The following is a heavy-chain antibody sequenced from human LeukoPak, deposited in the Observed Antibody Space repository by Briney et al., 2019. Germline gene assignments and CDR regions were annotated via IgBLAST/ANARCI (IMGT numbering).Heavy chain of an antibody. D-gene: IGHD6-19*01. CDR1: GFTFSSYE. J-gene: IGHJ2*01. Sequence: GGSLRLSCAASGFTFSSYEMNWVRQAPGKGLEWVSYISSSGSTIYYADSVKGRFTISRDNAKNSLHLQMSSLRTEDTAVYYCARDSASWLVSEYFDLWGRGTLVTVSS. V-gene: IGHV3-48*03. CDR2: ISSSGSTI. CDR3: ARDSASWLVSEYFDL.